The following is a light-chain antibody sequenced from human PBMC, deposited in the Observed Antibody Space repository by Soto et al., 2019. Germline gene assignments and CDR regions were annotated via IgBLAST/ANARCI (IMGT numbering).Light chain of an antibody. CDR3: GTWDSSLSAGV. Sequence: QAVVTQPPSVSAAPGQKVTISSSGSSSNIGNNYVSWYQQLPGTAPKLLIYDNNKRPSGIPDRFSGSKSGTSATLGITGLQTGDEADYYCGTWDSSLSAGVFGGGTKVTVL. J-gene: IGLJ2*01. CDR2: DNN. V-gene: IGLV1-51*01. CDR1: SSNIGNNY.